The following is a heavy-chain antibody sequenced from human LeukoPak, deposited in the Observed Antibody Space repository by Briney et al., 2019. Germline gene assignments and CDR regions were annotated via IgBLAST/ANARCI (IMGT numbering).Heavy chain of an antibody. Sequence: SETLSLTYAVYGGSFSGYYWSWIRQPPGKGLEWIGEINRSGSTNYNPSLKSRVTISVDTSKNQFSLKLSSVTAADTAVYYCARENYYDSSGYYPRGYYYMDVWGKGTTVTVSS. CDR2: INRSGST. CDR3: ARENYYDSSGYYPRGYYYMDV. CDR1: GGSFSGYY. J-gene: IGHJ6*03. D-gene: IGHD3-22*01. V-gene: IGHV4-34*01.